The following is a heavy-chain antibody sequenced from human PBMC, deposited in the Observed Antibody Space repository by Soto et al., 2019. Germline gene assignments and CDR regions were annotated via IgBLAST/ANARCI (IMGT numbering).Heavy chain of an antibody. CDR1: GFTFSNYG. Sequence: ESGGGVVRPGRSLRLSCAASGFTFSNYGMHWVRQAPGKGVEWVAVIWNDGTNKYYVDSVRGRFTISRDDSKNTLYLEMNSLRAEDTGVYYCAKDMAAAAHQGDAFDIWGLGTMVSVSA. CDR3: AKDMAAAAHQGDAFDI. CDR2: IWNDGTNK. D-gene: IGHD6-13*01. V-gene: IGHV3-33*03. J-gene: IGHJ3*02.